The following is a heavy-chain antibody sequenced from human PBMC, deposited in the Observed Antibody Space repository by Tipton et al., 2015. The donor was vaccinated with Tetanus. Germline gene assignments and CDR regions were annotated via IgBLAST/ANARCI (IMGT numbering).Heavy chain of an antibody. V-gene: IGHV4-59*01. CDR2: VYAVGDFGST. CDR1: GGSIRSDY. J-gene: IGHJ4*02. Sequence: TLSLTCPVSGGSIRSDYWSWIRQPPGKGLEWIGSVYAVGDFGSTTYNPSLKSRVPISLDTSKNQFSLKLKSVTAADTAVYYCARATNWLGRDFDYWGQGTLVPVSS. CDR3: ARATNWLGRDFDY. D-gene: IGHD7-27*01.